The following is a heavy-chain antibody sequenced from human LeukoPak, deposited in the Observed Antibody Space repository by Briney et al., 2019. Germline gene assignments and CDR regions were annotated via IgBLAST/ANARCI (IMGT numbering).Heavy chain of an antibody. J-gene: IGHJ4*02. CDR2: IVPIFSEA. V-gene: IGHV1-69*04. CDR3: ARTAGTGAFDY. Sequence: SVKVSCKASGDTFIYYAISWVRQAPGQGLEWMGRIVPIFSEANYAQKFQGRVTLTADKSTTTAYMEVTSLRSEDTAVYFCARTAGTGAFDYWGQGTLVTVSS. D-gene: IGHD6-13*01. CDR1: GDTFIYYA.